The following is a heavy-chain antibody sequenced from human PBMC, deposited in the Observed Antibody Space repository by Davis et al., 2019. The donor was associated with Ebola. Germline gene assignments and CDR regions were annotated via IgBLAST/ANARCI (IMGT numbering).Heavy chain of an antibody. CDR2: IKQDGSEK. Sequence: GGSLRLSCVASGFSFNYYWMSWVRQAPGKGLEWVANIKQDGSEKYYVDSVKGRFTISRDNAKNSLYLQMNSLRAEDTAVYYCARVRWLQFFYFDYWGQGTLVTVSS. V-gene: IGHV3-7*03. CDR1: GFSFNYYW. D-gene: IGHD5-24*01. CDR3: ARVRWLQFFYFDY. J-gene: IGHJ4*02.